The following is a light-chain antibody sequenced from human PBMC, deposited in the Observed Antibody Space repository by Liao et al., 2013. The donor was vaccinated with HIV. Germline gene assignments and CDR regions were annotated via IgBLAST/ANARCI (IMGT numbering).Light chain of an antibody. CDR1: KLGDKY. J-gene: IGLJ3*02. CDR2: QDT. Sequence: SYELTQAPSVSVSPGQTASITCSGDKLGDKYACWYQQKPGQSPALVIYQDTKRPSGIPERFSASNSGNTATLTISRVEAGDEADYYCQVWDTSSAHQVFGGGTKLTVL. CDR3: QVWDTSSAHQV. V-gene: IGLV3-1*01.